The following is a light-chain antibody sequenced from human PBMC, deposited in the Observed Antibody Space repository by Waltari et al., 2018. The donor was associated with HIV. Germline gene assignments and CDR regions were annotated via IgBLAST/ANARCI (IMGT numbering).Light chain of an antibody. V-gene: IGLV2-14*03. CDR3: SSYRSSSTGV. CDR2: DVS. J-gene: IGLJ3*02. Sequence: QSALTQPASVSGSPGQSITISCTGTSSDVGGYNYVSWYQQHPGKTPKLMIYDVSNRPSWVSNRFSGSKSGNTASLTISGLQAEDEADYYCSSYRSSSTGVFGGGTKLTVL. CDR1: SSDVGGYNY.